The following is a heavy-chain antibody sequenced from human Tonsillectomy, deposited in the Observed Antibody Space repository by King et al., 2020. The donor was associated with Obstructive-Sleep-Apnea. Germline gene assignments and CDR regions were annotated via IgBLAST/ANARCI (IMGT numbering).Heavy chain of an antibody. V-gene: IGHV1-24*01. D-gene: IGHD3-9*01. J-gene: IGHJ3*02. CDR2: FDPEDGET. CDR1: GYTLTELS. Sequence: QLVQSGAEVKKRGASVKVSCKVSGYTLTELSMHWVRQAPGKGLEWMGGFDPEDGETIYAQKFQGRVTMTEDTSTDTAYMELSSLRSEDTAVYYCATDSLGSPGFAFDIWGQGTMVTVSS. CDR3: ATDSLGSPGFAFDI.